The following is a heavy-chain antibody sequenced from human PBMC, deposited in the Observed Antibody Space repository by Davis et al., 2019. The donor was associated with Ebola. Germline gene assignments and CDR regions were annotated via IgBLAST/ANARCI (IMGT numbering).Heavy chain of an antibody. CDR2: INPSDLST. D-gene: IGHD6-19*01. CDR3: VTFLEQWLAY. Sequence: ASVKVSCKASGYSLTDFYVHWVRQAPGQGLKWMGVINPSDLSTTYAQRFQGRATMTRDTSTSTVYMELSSLRSDDTAVYYCVTFLEQWLAYWGQGTLVTVSS. V-gene: IGHV1-46*01. CDR1: GYSLTDFY. J-gene: IGHJ4*02.